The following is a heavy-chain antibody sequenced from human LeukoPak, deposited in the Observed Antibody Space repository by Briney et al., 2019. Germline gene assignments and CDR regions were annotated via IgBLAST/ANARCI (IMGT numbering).Heavy chain of an antibody. CDR3: AKAAGVKTFGEVIVSTHRPNIDY. J-gene: IGHJ4*02. CDR2: IRSDGSNK. CDR1: GFTFSNYG. D-gene: IGHD3-16*02. V-gene: IGHV3-30*02. Sequence: HPGGSLRLSCAASGFTFSNYGIHWVRQAPGKGLEWVTFIRSDGSNKYYADSVKGRFTISRDNSKNTLYLQMNSLRTEDTAVYYRAKAAGVKTFGEVIVSTHRPNIDYWGQGTLVTVSS.